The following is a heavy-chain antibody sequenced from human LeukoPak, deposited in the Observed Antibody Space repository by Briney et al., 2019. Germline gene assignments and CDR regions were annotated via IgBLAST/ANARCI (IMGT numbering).Heavy chain of an antibody. V-gene: IGHV1-18*01. Sequence: ASVKVSCKASGYTFTSYGISWVRQPPGQGLEWMGWISAYNGNTNYAQKLQGRVTMTTDTSTSTAYMELRSLRSDDTAVYYCARPQEEDGYNYNWAFDYWGEGTLVTVSS. CDR1: GYTFTSYG. CDR2: ISAYNGNT. D-gene: IGHD5-24*01. J-gene: IGHJ4*02. CDR3: ARPQEEDGYNYNWAFDY.